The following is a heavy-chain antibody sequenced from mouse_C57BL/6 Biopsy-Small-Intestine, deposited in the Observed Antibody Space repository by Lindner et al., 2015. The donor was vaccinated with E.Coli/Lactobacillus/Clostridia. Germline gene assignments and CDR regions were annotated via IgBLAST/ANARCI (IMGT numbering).Heavy chain of an antibody. D-gene: IGHD2-10*01. V-gene: IGHV1-84*02. CDR2: VNPNSGNT. J-gene: IGHJ4*01. Sequence: SVKVSCKASGYTYINNDINWVRQATGQELEWMGWVNPNSGNTDYAQKFQGRITLTMNTSISTAYMELSGLRSEDTAVYYCATSRSTSMPTIFHYWGQGTLVTVSS. CDR3: ATSRSTSMPTIFHY. CDR1: GYTYINND.